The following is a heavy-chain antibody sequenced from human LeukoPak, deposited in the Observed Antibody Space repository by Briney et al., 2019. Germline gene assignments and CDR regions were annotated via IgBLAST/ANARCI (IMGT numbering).Heavy chain of an antibody. CDR3: ARVDYSNYLLIYYCYYMDV. V-gene: IGHV3-48*01. J-gene: IGHJ6*03. CDR2: IIRSSSTI. Sequence: PGGSLRLAWAASGFTFDDHAVDWVRQARGEGGEWGSYIIRSSSTIYYAASVKGRITISRDNAKNSLYLQMNSLSAADTAVYYCARVDYSNYLLIYYCYYMDVWGKGTTVTVSS. D-gene: IGHD4-11*01. CDR1: GFTFDDHA.